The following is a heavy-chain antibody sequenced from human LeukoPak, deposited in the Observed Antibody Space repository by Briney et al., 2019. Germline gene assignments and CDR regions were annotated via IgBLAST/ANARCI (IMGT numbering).Heavy chain of an antibody. CDR1: GFTFDDYA. Sequence: GGSLRLSCAASGFTFDDYAMHWVRQGPGKGLEWVSGISWNSDSIGYADSVKGRFTISRDNARNSLYLQMNSLRDEDTALYYCAKASFPAAIIGWFDPWGQGTLVTVSS. D-gene: IGHD2-2*02. CDR3: AKASFPAAIIGWFDP. V-gene: IGHV3-9*01. CDR2: ISWNSDSI. J-gene: IGHJ5*02.